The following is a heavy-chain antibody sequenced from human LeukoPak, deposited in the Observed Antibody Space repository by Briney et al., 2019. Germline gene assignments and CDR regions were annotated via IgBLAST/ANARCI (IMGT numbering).Heavy chain of an antibody. CDR1: GYTFTSYG. CDR2: ISAYNGNT. V-gene: IGHV1-18*01. Sequence: ASVKVSCKASGYTFTSYGISWVRQAPGQGLEWMGWISAYNGNTNYAQKLQGRATMTTDTSTSTAYMELRSLRSDDTAVYYCARGRYSYGSLGWDDYWGQGTLVTVSS. D-gene: IGHD5-18*01. CDR3: ARGRYSYGSLGWDDY. J-gene: IGHJ4*02.